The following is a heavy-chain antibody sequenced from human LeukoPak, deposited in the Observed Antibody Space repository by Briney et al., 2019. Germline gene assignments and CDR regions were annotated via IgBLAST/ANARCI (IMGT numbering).Heavy chain of an antibody. J-gene: IGHJ4*02. CDR3: AREDWDGYNPDY. CDR2: ISYDGSNK. V-gene: IGHV3-30-3*01. Sequence: TGRSLRLSCAASGFTFSSYAVHWVRQAPGKGLEWVAVISYDGSNKYYADSVKGRFTISRDNSKNTLYLQMNSLRAEDTAVYYCAREDWDGYNPDYWGQGTLVTVSS. D-gene: IGHD5-24*01. CDR1: GFTFSSYA.